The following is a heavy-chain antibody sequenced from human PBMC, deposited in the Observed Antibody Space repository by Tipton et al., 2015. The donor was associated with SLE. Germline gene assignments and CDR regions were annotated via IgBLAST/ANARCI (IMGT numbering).Heavy chain of an antibody. CDR3: ARRRAATSFDY. V-gene: IGHV4-59*08. D-gene: IGHD1-1*01. CDR1: GGSISSHY. CDR2: IYYSGST. J-gene: IGHJ4*02. Sequence: TLSLTCTVSGGSISSHYWSWIRQPPGKGLEWIGYIYYSGSTNYNPSLKSRVTISVDTSKNQFSLKLGSVTAADTAVYYCARRRAATSFDYWGQGTLVTVSS.